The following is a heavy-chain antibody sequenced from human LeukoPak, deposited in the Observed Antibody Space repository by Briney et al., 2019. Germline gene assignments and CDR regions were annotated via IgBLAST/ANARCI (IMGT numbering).Heavy chain of an antibody. CDR3: ATVSSMVRGVPFDY. V-gene: IGHV5-10-1*01. D-gene: IGHD3-10*01. CDR2: IDPSDSYT. Sequence: PGESLRISCKGSGYSFTNYWINWVRQMPGRGLEWMGRIDPSDSYTNYSPSFQGHVTISADKSISTAYLQWSSLKASDTAMYYCATVSSMVRGVPFDYWGQGTLVTVSS. J-gene: IGHJ4*02. CDR1: GYSFTNYW.